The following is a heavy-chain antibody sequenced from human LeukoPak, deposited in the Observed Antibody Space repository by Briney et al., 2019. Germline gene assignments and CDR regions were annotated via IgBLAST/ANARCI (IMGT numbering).Heavy chain of an antibody. V-gene: IGHV1-2*02. CDR2: INPKSGNT. Sequence: GASVKVSCKASGYTFTDFYIHWVRQAPGQGLQWMGWINPKSGNTKYAQNFQGRVSMTRDTSISTAYMDLRSLRPDDTAVFFCASHSGNYFDMNGYWYDPLDVWGQGTMVIVSS. CDR1: GYTFTDFY. J-gene: IGHJ3*01. CDR3: ASHSGNYFDMNGYWYDPLDV. D-gene: IGHD3-22*01.